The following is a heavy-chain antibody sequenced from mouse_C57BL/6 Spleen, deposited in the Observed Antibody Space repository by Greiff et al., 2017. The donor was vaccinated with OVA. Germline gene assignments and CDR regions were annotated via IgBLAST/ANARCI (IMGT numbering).Heavy chain of an antibody. CDR3: ARSRYYGSSNAMDY. CDR1: GYTFTDYY. J-gene: IGHJ4*01. CDR2: IFPGSGST. D-gene: IGHD1-1*01. V-gene: IGHV1-75*01. Sequence: QVQLKESGPELVKPGASVKISCKASGYTFTDYYINWVKQRPGQGLEWIGWIFPGSGSTYYNEKFKGKATLTVDKSSSTAYMLLSSLTSEDSAVYFCARSRYYGSSNAMDYWGQGTSVTVSS.